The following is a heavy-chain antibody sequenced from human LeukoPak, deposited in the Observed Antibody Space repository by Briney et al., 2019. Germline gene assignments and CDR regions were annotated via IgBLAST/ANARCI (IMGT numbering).Heavy chain of an antibody. CDR3: ARVSTGKYYFDS. D-gene: IGHD2-8*02. Sequence: GGSLRLSCAASGFTFSSYNMNWVRQAPGKGLEWVSAISGSGGSTYYADSVKGRFTISRENSKNTLYLQMNSLRAEDTAVYYCARVSTGKYYFDSWGQGTLVTVSS. V-gene: IGHV3-23*01. CDR1: GFTFSSYN. J-gene: IGHJ4*02. CDR2: ISGSGGST.